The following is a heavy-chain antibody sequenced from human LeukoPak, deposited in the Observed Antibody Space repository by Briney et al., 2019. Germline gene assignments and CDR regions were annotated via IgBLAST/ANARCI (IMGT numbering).Heavy chain of an antibody. CDR3: ARKLYSSGWFLYYFDY. CDR2: INHSGGT. CDR1: GGSFSGYS. V-gene: IGHV4-34*01. Sequence: SETLSLTCAVYGGSFSGYSWNWIRQPPVKGLEWIGEINHSGGTNYNPSLKSRVTISVDTSKKQFSLKLSSVTAADTAVYYCARKLYSSGWFLYYFDYWGQGTLVTVSS. D-gene: IGHD6-19*01. J-gene: IGHJ4*02.